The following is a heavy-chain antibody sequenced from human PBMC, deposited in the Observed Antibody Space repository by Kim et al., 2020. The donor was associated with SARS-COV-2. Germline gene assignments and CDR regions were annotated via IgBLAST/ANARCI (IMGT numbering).Heavy chain of an antibody. V-gene: IGHV3-33*01. J-gene: IGHJ4*02. CDR3: ARDHKLARGSGSYYPGY. Sequence: GGSLRLSCAASGFTFSSYGMHWVRQAPGKGLEWVAVIWYDGSNKYYADSVKGRFTISRDNSKNTLYLQMNSLRAEDTAVYYCARDHKLARGSGSYYPGYWGQGTLVTVSS. CDR1: GFTFSSYG. CDR2: IWYDGSNK. D-gene: IGHD1-26*01.